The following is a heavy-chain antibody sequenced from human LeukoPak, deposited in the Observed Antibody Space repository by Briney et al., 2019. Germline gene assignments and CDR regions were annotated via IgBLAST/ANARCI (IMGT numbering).Heavy chain of an antibody. CDR3: ARETPRRGETRDGYR. CDR2: IRYDGSNK. CDR1: GFTFSSYG. V-gene: IGHV3-30*02. J-gene: IGHJ4*02. D-gene: IGHD5-24*01. Sequence: GGSLRLSCAASGFTFSSYGMHWVRQAPGKGLEWVAFIRYDGSNKYYADSVKGRFTISRDNPKNLLFLQINSLRVEDTAVYYCARETPRRGETRDGYRWGQGTLVTVSS.